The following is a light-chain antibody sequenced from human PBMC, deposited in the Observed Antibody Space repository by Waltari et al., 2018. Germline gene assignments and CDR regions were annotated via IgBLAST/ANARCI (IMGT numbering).Light chain of an antibody. CDR1: SSNIGTNF. CDR3: AAWDDSLNGPS. V-gene: IGLV1-36*01. J-gene: IGLJ3*02. CDR2: YDD. Sequence: QSVLTQPPSVSGAPRQRVTIPCSGSSSNIGTNFVNWYQQDPGKAPKLLIYYDDLLPSGVSDRFSGSKSGTAASLAISGLQSEDEADYYCAAWDDSLNGPSFGGGTKLTVL.